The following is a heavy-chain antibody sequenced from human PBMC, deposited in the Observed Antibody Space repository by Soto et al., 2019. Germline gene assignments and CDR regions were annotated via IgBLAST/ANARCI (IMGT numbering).Heavy chain of an antibody. CDR3: ARDMLPDY. V-gene: IGHV3-48*02. Sequence: GGSLRLSFSASGFTFGIYSLNWVRQAPGKGLEWVPYISSSSSTIYYADSVKGRFTISRDNAKNSLYLQMNSLRDEDTAVYYCARDMLPDYWGQGTLVTVSS. CDR1: GFTFGIYS. CDR2: ISSSSSTI. J-gene: IGHJ4*02. D-gene: IGHD2-8*01.